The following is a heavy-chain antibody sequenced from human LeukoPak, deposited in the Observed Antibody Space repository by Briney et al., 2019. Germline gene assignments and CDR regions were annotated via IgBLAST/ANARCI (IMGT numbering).Heavy chain of an antibody. Sequence: PSETLSLTCTVSGGSLSSYYWSWIRQPPGKGLEWIGYFHDGGSTNYNPSLRSRVSISVDTSKNQFTLKLSSVTAADTAVYYCARWPSRLNRFDPWGQGTLVTVSS. V-gene: IGHV4-59*01. CDR1: GGSLSSYY. D-gene: IGHD6-13*01. J-gene: IGHJ5*02. CDR2: FHDGGST. CDR3: ARWPSRLNRFDP.